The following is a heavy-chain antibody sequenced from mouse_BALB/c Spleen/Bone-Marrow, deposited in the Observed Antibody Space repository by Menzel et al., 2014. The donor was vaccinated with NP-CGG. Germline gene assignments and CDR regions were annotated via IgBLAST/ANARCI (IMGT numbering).Heavy chain of an antibody. CDR1: VYAFTNYL. J-gene: IGHJ3*01. V-gene: IGHV1-54*01. CDR3: ARASDYDYDDGEPFAY. CDR2: IHPGSASS. D-gene: IGHD2-4*01. Sequence: VQLQQSGAELVRPGPSVKVSCKASVYAFTNYLIEWIKKRPGQGLEWIGAIHPGSASSTYNEKFRGKATLTADNSSSTANMQLNSRTTDDSAVYYWARASDYDYDDGEPFAYWGQGTLVTVSA.